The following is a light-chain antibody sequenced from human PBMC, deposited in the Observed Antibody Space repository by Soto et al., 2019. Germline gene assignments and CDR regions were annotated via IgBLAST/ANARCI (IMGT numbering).Light chain of an antibody. CDR1: HSVNSH. CDR3: QQYKNWPL. J-gene: IGKJ5*01. V-gene: IGKV3-15*01. CDR2: GAS. Sequence: MMMTQSPATLSVSPGERVTLSCRTSHSVNSHVAWYQQKPGQAPRLLLYGASTRATGITVRFSGSGFGTEFTLTISSLQSEDFAVYYCQQYKNWPLFGQGTRLDIK.